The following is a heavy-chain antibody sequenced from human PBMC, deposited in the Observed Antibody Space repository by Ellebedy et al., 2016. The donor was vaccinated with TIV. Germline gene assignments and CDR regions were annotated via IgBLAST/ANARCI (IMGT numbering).Heavy chain of an antibody. CDR2: IYPGDSDT. CDR3: ARRGTYYYGSGSYWDYGMDV. D-gene: IGHD3-10*01. Sequence: KVSXXGSGYSFTSYWIGWVRQMPGKGLEWMGIIYPGDSDTRYSPSFQGQVTISADKSISTAYLQWSSLKASDTAMYYCARRGTYYYGSGSYWDYGMDVWGQGTTVTVSS. CDR1: GYSFTSYW. V-gene: IGHV5-51*01. J-gene: IGHJ6*02.